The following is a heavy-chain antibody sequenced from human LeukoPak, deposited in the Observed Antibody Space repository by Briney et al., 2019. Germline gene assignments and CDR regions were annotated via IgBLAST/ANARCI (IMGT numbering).Heavy chain of an antibody. CDR2: IYYSGST. CDR3: ARLSVDTAMAMDY. CDR1: GGSISRSPYY. V-gene: IGHV4-39*01. Sequence: PSETLSLTCAVSGGSISRSPYYWGWLRQPPGKGLEWIGTIYYSGSTYYNPSLKSRVTISVDTSKDQFSLKLSSVTAADTAVYYCARLSVDTAMAMDYWGQGTLVTVSS. D-gene: IGHD5-18*01. J-gene: IGHJ4*02.